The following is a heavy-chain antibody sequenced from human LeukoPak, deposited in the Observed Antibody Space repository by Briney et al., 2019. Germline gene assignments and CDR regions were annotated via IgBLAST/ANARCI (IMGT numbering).Heavy chain of an antibody. CDR3: ASEIIFGSFDY. J-gene: IGHJ4*02. D-gene: IGHD3-3*01. CDR1: GFTFSSYS. Sequence: PGGSLRLSCAASGFTFSSYSMNWVRQAPGKGLEWVSYISTSSYTIYYADSVKGRFTISRDNAKNSLYLQMNSLRAEDTAVYYCASEIIFGSFDYWGQGTLVTVSS. CDR2: ISTSSYTI. V-gene: IGHV3-48*01.